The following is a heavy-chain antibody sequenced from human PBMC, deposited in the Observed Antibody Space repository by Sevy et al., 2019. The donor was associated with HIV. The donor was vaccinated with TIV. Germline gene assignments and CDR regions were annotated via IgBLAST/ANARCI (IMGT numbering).Heavy chain of an antibody. J-gene: IGHJ3*02. V-gene: IGHV3-21*01. CDR3: ARDKTRVAGTLDAFDI. Sequence: GGSLRLSCAASGFTFSSYSMNWVRQAPGKGLEWVSSISSSSSYIYYADSVKGRFTISRDNAKNSLYLQMNSLRAEDTAVYYCARDKTRVAGTLDAFDIWGQGTMVTVSS. CDR2: ISSSSSYI. D-gene: IGHD6-19*01. CDR1: GFTFSSYS.